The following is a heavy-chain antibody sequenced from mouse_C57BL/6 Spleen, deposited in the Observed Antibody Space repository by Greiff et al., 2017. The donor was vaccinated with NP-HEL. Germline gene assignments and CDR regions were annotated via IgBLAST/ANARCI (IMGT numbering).Heavy chain of an antibody. J-gene: IGHJ2*01. CDR1: GYTFTSYW. D-gene: IGHD1-1*01. CDR2: IDPSDSYT. CDR3: ARKGYYGHYFDY. V-gene: IGHV1-59*01. Sequence: VQLQQPGAELVRPGTSVKLSCKASGYTFTSYWMHWVKQRPGQGLEWIGVIDPSDSYTNYNQKFKGKATLTVDTSSSTAYMQLSSLTSEDSAVYSCARKGYYGHYFDYWGQGTTLTVSS.